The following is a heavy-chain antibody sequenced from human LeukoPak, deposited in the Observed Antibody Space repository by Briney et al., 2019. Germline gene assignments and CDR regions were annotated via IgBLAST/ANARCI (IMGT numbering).Heavy chain of an antibody. V-gene: IGHV3-9*03. Sequence: PGRSLRLSCAASGFSFDDYAMHWVRQVPGKGLEWVSGITWNSGGSGYADSVKGRFTISRDNAKSSLYLQMNSLRADDMALYYCAKASEYNYGLDYWGQGTLVTVSS. D-gene: IGHD5-18*01. J-gene: IGHJ4*02. CDR3: AKASEYNYGLDY. CDR2: ITWNSGGS. CDR1: GFSFDDYA.